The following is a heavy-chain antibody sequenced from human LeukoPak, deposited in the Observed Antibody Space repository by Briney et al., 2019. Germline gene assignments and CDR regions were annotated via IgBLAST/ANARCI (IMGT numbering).Heavy chain of an antibody. CDR3: ARRGSTAWFFDY. CDR1: GGSISSPTYY. CDR2: LYNSGST. Sequence: SETLSLTCTVSGGSISSPTYYWGWIRQPPGRGLEWIGSLYNSGSTYYNPSLKSRVTISVDTSNNQFSLRVSSVSAADTAVYYCARRGSTAWFFDYWGQGTLVTVSS. V-gene: IGHV4-39*01. D-gene: IGHD6-19*01. J-gene: IGHJ4*02.